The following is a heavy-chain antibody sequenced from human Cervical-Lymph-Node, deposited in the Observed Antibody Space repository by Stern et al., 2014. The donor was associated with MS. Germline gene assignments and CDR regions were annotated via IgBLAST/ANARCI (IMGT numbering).Heavy chain of an antibody. J-gene: IGHJ4*02. CDR2: IYPGDSDT. V-gene: IGHV5-51*01. CDR3: ARIIAVAGTMYFDY. D-gene: IGHD6-19*01. Sequence: EVHLVESGAEVKKPGESLKISCQGSGYSFTSSWIGWVRQMPGKGLEWMGIIYPGDSDTRYSPSFQGQVTISADKSISTAYLQWSSLKASDTAMYYCARIIAVAGTMYFDYWGQGTLVTVSS. CDR1: GYSFTSSW.